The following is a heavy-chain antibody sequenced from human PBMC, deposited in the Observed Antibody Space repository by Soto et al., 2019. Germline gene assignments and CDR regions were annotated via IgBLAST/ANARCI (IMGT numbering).Heavy chain of an antibody. Sequence: PGGSLRLSCAASGFTFSSYSMNWVRQAPGKGLEWVSYISSSSTIYYADSVKGRFTISRDNAKNSLYLQMNSLRDEDTAVYYCARSITLIVVVTEYYFDYWGQGTLVTVSS. CDR2: ISSSSTI. CDR1: GFTFSSYS. CDR3: ARSITLIVVVTEYYFDY. V-gene: IGHV3-48*02. D-gene: IGHD3-22*01. J-gene: IGHJ4*02.